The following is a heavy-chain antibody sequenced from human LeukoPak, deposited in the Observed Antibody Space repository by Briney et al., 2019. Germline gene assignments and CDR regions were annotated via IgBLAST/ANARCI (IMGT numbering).Heavy chain of an antibody. Sequence: PSETLSLTCTVSGGSIGSYYWSWIRQPPGKGLEWIGYIYYSGSTNYNPSLKSRVTISVDTSKNQFSLKLSSVTAADTAVYYCARASITMIVLPDWFDPWGQGTLVTVSS. CDR1: GGSIGSYY. D-gene: IGHD3-22*01. J-gene: IGHJ5*02. CDR2: IYYSGST. V-gene: IGHV4-59*01. CDR3: ARASITMIVLPDWFDP.